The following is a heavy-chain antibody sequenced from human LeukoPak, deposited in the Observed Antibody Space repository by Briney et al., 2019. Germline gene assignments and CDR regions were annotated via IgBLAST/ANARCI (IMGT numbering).Heavy chain of an antibody. Sequence: GGSLRLSCAASGFTFSSYAMSWVRQAPGKGLEWVSAISGSGGSTYYADSVKGRFTISRDNSKDTIYLQMNSVRVEDTAVYYCAREVGYGVFDYWGQGTLVTVSS. V-gene: IGHV3-23*01. CDR1: GFTFSSYA. CDR3: AREVGYGVFDY. CDR2: ISGSGGST. J-gene: IGHJ4*02. D-gene: IGHD5-18*01.